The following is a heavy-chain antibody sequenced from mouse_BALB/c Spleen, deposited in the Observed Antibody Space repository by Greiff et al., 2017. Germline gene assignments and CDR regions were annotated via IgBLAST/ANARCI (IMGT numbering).Heavy chain of an antibody. CDR1: GFTFNTYA. CDR3: VRPLYGNNYAMDY. V-gene: IGHV10-1*02. CDR2: IRSKSNNYAT. D-gene: IGHD2-1*01. Sequence: EVQVVESGGGLVQPKGSLKLSCAASGFTFNTYAMNWVRQAPGKGLEWVARIRSKSNNYATHYADSVKDRFTISRDDSQSMLYLQMNNLKTEDTAMYYCVRPLYGNNYAMDYWGQGTSVTVSS. J-gene: IGHJ4*01.